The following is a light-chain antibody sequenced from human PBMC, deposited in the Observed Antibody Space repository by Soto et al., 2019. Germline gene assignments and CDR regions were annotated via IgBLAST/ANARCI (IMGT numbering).Light chain of an antibody. CDR2: DAS. Sequence: DIQMTQSPSTLSASVGDRVSITCRASQDISRWLAWYQQKPGKAPKALIWDASSLQRGVPSRFTGSGSGTDFTLTISRLEPEDFAVYYCQQYDSSLWTFGQGTKVDIK. J-gene: IGKJ1*01. CDR3: QQYDSSLWT. V-gene: IGKV1-5*01. CDR1: QDISRW.